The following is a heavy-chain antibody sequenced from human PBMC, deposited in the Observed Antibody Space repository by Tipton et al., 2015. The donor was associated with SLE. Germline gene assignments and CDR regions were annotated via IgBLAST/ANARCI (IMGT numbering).Heavy chain of an antibody. Sequence: TLSLTCTVSGGSITISHYYWGWIRQPPGKGLEWIGSIYYSGSTYYNPSLKSRVTMSIDTSKNHFSLILSSVTAADTAVYYCARLSQSRLFDYWGQGTLVTVSS. CDR3: ARLSQSRLFDY. CDR2: IYYSGST. J-gene: IGHJ4*02. CDR1: GGSITISHYY. D-gene: IGHD2/OR15-2a*01. V-gene: IGHV4-39*07.